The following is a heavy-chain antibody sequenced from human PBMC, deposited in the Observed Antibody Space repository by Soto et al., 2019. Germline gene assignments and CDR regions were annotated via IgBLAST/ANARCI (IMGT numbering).Heavy chain of an antibody. J-gene: IGHJ4*02. CDR3: ARDSIAVAGTPTNFDY. CDR1: GFTFSSYW. Sequence: PGGSLRLSCAASGFTFSSYWMSWVRQAPGKGLEWVANIKQDGSEKYYVDAVKGRFTISRDNAKNSLYLQMNSLRAEDTAVYYCARDSIAVAGTPTNFDYWGQGTLVTVSS. D-gene: IGHD6-19*01. CDR2: IKQDGSEK. V-gene: IGHV3-7*01.